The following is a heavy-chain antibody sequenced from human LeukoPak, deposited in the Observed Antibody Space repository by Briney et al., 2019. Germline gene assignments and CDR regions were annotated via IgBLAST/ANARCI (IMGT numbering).Heavy chain of an antibody. CDR3: AKGGSGWYYYFDS. CDR1: GFTFDNYA. V-gene: IGHV3-23*01. J-gene: IGHJ4*02. D-gene: IGHD6-19*01. CDR2: IRGTGGST. Sequence: GGSLRLSCAASGFTFDNYAMNWVRQAPGKGLEWVSGIRGTGGSTYYADSVKGRFTISRDNSKSTLFLQMNSLRAEDTAVYYCAKGGSGWYYYFDSWGQGTLVTVSS.